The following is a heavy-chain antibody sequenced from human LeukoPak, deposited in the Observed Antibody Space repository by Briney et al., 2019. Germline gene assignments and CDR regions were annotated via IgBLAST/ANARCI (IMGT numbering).Heavy chain of an antibody. CDR3: TTDYSSGWYDYFDY. D-gene: IGHD6-19*01. Sequence: PGGSLRLSCAASGFTFSNAWMSWVRQAPGKGLEWVGRIKSKTDGGTTDYAAPVKGRLTISRDDSKNTLYLQMNSLKTEDTAVYYCTTDYSSGWYDYFDYWGQGTLVTVSS. V-gene: IGHV3-15*01. J-gene: IGHJ4*02. CDR1: GFTFSNAW. CDR2: IKSKTDGGTT.